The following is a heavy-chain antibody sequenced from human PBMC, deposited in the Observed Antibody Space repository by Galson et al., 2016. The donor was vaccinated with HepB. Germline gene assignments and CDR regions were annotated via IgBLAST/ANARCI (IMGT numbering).Heavy chain of an antibody. CDR1: GFTFIDYS. CDR2: ITKDSSTV. J-gene: IGHJ5*02. CDR3: ARDNWNTRPGWYDP. Sequence: LRLSCAASGFTFIDYSMNWVRQAPGKGLEWISYITKDSSTVYYADSVKGRFTISRDNAKNSVYLQMNSLRDEDTALYYCARDNWNTRPGWYDPWGQGTLVTVSS. V-gene: IGHV3-48*02. D-gene: IGHD1/OR15-1a*01.